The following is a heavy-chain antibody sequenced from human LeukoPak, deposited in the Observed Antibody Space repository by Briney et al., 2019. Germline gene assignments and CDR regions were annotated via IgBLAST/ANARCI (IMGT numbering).Heavy chain of an antibody. J-gene: IGHJ3*02. CDR3: ATDAPSETAMASAFDI. Sequence: SVKVSCEASGGTFTTHRISWVRQAPGQGLEWLGGVIPIFGTAHYAEKFQGRVTITADVSTSTAYMEVTSLRSEDTAVYYCATDAPSETAMASAFDIWGQGTMVTVSP. D-gene: IGHD5-18*01. CDR1: GGTFTTHR. CDR2: VIPIFGTA. V-gene: IGHV1-69*13.